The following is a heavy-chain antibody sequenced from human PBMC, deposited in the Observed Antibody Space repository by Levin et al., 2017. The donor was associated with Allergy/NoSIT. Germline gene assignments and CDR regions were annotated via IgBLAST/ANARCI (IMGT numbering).Heavy chain of an antibody. CDR2: ISWNSGSI. V-gene: IGHV3-9*01. J-gene: IGHJ3*02. CDR1: GFTFDDYA. CDR3: ARDNIGLPDAFDI. D-gene: IGHD3-10*01. Sequence: GGSLRLSCAASGFTFDDYAMHWVRQAPGKGLEWVSGISWNSGSIGYAHSVKGRFTISRDNAKNSLYLQMNRLRTEDTALYYCARDNIGLPDAFDIWGQGTMVIVSS.